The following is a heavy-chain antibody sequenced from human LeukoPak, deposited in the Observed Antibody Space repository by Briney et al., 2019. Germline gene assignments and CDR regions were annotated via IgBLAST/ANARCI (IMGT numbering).Heavy chain of an antibody. V-gene: IGHV3-48*04. CDR2: LSTNDRTI. CDR1: GFPFSDYS. Sequence: PGGSLRLSCTASGFPFSDYSMNWFRQAPGKGPEWVSYLSTNDRTIYYADSVKGRFTIPRDNAKNSLYLQMNSLRVEDTAVYYCARGLLRSFVSDYWGQGTLVTVSS. J-gene: IGHJ4*02. CDR3: ARGLLRSFVSDY.